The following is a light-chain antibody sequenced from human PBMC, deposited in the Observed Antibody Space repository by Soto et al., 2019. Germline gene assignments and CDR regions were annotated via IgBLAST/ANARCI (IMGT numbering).Light chain of an antibody. CDR2: EVS. V-gene: IGLV2-8*01. CDR3: QSYDISLISSV. CDR1: SSDVGAYNY. Sequence: QSALTQPPSASGSPGQSVTISCTGTSSDVGAYNYVSWYQQHPGKAPKLMIHEVSKRPSGVPDRFSASKSGNTASLTVSGLQAEDEADYYCQSYDISLISSVFGGGTKLTVL. J-gene: IGLJ3*02.